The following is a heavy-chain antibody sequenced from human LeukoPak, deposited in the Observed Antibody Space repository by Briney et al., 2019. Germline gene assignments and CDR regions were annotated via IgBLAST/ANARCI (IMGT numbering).Heavy chain of an antibody. Sequence: ASVKVSCKASGYTFTSFHMHWVLQAPGQGLEGMGVINADGDKTTYAEKFRGRLALTTDTSTTSVFMELSSLGSEDTAVYFCARPSRSSWFYYYGMDVWGPGTTVIVSS. CDR3: ARPSRSSWFYYYGMDV. CDR2: INADGDKT. D-gene: IGHD6-13*01. CDR1: GYTFTSFH. J-gene: IGHJ6*02. V-gene: IGHV1-46*01.